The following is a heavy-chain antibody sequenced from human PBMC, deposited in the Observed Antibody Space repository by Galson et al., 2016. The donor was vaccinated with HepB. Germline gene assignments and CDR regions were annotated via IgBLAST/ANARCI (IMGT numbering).Heavy chain of an antibody. Sequence: SLRLSCATSGFTFGDYAMTWVRQAPGTGLEWVGFMRSKSYGGTTEYAAPVRGKFTISRDDSKSIASLQMNSLKTEDTAVYYCSLPNYPDSSDRKRLVAPWGQGTLVTVSS. CDR1: GFTFGDYA. J-gene: IGHJ5*02. CDR3: SLPNYPDSSDRKRLVAP. D-gene: IGHD3-22*01. V-gene: IGHV3-49*04. CDR2: MRSKSYGGTT.